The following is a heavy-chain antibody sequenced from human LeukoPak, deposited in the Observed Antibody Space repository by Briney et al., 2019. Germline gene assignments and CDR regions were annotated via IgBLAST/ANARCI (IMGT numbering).Heavy chain of an antibody. D-gene: IGHD3-10*01. CDR3: ADLNTYYYGSGSSNWFDP. CDR1: GYTFTSYY. CDR2: INPSGGST. J-gene: IGHJ5*02. Sequence: EASVKVSCKASGYTFTSYYMHWVRQAPGQGLEWMGIINPSGGSTSYAQKFQGRVTMTRDTSTSTVYMELSSLRSEDTAVYYCADLNTYYYGSGSSNWFDPWGQGTLVTVSS. V-gene: IGHV1-46*01.